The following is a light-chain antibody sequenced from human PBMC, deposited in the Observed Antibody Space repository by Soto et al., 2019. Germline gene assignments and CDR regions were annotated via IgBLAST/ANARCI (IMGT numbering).Light chain of an antibody. CDR3: CSYAGSSTVV. Sequence: QSALTQPASVSGSPGQSITITCTETSSDVGSWNLVSWYQQHPGKAPKLMIYEDSKRPSGVSNRFSGSKSGNTASLTISGLQAEDEADYYCCSYAGSSTVVFGGGTKLTVL. V-gene: IGLV2-23*01. CDR2: EDS. J-gene: IGLJ2*01. CDR1: SSDVGSWNL.